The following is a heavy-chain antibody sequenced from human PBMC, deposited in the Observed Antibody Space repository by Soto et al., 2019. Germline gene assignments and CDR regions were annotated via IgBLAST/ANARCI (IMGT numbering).Heavy chain of an antibody. D-gene: IGHD3-9*01. Sequence: ASVKVSCKASGYTFTSYDINWVRQATGQGLEWMGWMNPNSGNTGYAQKFQGRVTMTRNTSISTAYMELSSLRSEDTAVYYCARSQVLRYFDWLLYYYYYGMDVWGQGTTVTVSS. CDR2: MNPNSGNT. CDR1: GYTFTSYD. J-gene: IGHJ6*02. V-gene: IGHV1-8*01. CDR3: ARSQVLRYFDWLLYYYYYGMDV.